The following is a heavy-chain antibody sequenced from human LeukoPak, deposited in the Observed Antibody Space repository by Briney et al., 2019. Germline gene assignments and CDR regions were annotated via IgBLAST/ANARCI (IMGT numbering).Heavy chain of an antibody. CDR2: IYPGDSDT. CDR3: ARLGGYCSSTSCSPYYYYYMDV. D-gene: IGHD2-2*01. J-gene: IGHJ6*03. Sequence: GESLKISCKGSGCSFTSYWIGWVRAMPGEGLEWMGIIYPGDSDTRYSPSFQAQVTISADKPISTAYLQWSSLKASDTATYYCARLGGYCSSTSCSPYYYYYMDVWGKGTTVTVSS. V-gene: IGHV5-51*01. CDR1: GCSFTSYW.